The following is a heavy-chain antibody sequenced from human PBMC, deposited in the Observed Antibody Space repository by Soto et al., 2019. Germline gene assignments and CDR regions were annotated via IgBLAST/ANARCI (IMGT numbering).Heavy chain of an antibody. V-gene: IGHV4-39*07. J-gene: IGHJ3*01. CDR1: GGSIISSNYY. Sequence: SETLSLTCTVSGGSIISSNYYWGWIRQPPGKGLEWIGSLYYSGSTYYNPSLKSRVTMSVDTSKNQFSLKLSSVTAADTAVYYCAGSSWYGDVLDFSGQGSLV. CDR3: AGSSWYGDVLDF. D-gene: IGHD6-13*01. CDR2: LYYSGST.